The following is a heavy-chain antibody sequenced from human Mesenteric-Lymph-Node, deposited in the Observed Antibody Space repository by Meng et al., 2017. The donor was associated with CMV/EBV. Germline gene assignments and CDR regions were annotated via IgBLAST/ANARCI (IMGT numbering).Heavy chain of an antibody. V-gene: IGHV3-9*01. CDR1: GFIFDDYA. CDR3: AKDRPSAERPYGMDV. Sequence: GGSLRLSCATSGFIFDDYAMHWMRQAPGKGLEWVSGLSWNGGVVAYADSVKGRFTISRDNAKKFLYLEMNSLRVEDTATYYCAKDRPSAERPYGMDVWGQGTTVTVSS. CDR2: LSWNGGVV. D-gene: IGHD6-6*01. J-gene: IGHJ6*02.